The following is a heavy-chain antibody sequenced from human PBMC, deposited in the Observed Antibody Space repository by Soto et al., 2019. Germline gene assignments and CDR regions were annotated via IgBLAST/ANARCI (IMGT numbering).Heavy chain of an antibody. D-gene: IGHD2-21*01. CDR1: GFTFSSYA. Sequence: VQLLESGGGLVQPGGSLRLSCVASGFTFSSYAMSWVRQAPGQRLEWVATFSGGRDTTWHADSVKGRFTVSRDSSKNTLSLQMNSLRPEDTALYYCAKATSATCTGSICYSFHYCGQGTLVTVSS. V-gene: IGHV3-23*01. CDR3: AKATSATCTGSICYSFHY. J-gene: IGHJ4*02. CDR2: FSGGRDTT.